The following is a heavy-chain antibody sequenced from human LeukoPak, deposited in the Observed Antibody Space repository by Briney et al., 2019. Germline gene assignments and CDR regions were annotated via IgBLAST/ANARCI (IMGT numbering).Heavy chain of an antibody. CDR2: MNRNSGNT. CDR1: GYTFTSYD. D-gene: IGHD3-22*01. Sequence: ASVKVSCKASGYTFTSYDINWVRQATGQGLESMGWMNRNSGNTGYAQKFQGRVTMTRNTSISTAYMELSSLRSEDTAVYYCARMYYYDSSGLDYWGQGTLVTVSS. CDR3: ARMYYYDSSGLDY. V-gene: IGHV1-8*01. J-gene: IGHJ4*02.